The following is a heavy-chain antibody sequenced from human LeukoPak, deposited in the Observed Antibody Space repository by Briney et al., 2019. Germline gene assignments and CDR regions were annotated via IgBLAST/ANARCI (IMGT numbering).Heavy chain of an antibody. CDR1: GFTVSSNY. CDR2: IYSGGST. Sequence: PGGSLRLSCAASGFTVSSNYMSWVRQAPGKGLERVSVIYSGGSTYYADSVKGRFTISRDNSKNTLYLQMNSLRAEDTAVYYCARDRYYYDSSGYYAYYFDYWGQGTLVTVSS. V-gene: IGHV3-53*01. J-gene: IGHJ4*02. D-gene: IGHD3-22*01. CDR3: ARDRYYYDSSGYYAYYFDY.